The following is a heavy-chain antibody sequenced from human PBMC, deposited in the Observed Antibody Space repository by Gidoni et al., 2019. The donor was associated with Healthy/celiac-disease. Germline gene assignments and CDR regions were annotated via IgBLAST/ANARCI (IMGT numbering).Heavy chain of an antibody. CDR3: ARTVTTRPGYYYGMDV. Sequence: QVQLQESGPGLVKPSQTLSLTCTVSGGSIRSGGYYWSWIRQHPGKGLEWIGYIYYSGSTYYNPSLKSRVTISVDTSKNQFSLKLSSVTAADTAVYYCARTVTTRPGYYYGMDVWGQGTTVTVSS. CDR1: GGSIRSGGYY. V-gene: IGHV4-31*03. CDR2: IYYSGST. J-gene: IGHJ6*02. D-gene: IGHD4-17*01.